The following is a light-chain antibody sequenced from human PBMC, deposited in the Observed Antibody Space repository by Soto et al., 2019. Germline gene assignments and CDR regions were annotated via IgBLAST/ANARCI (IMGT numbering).Light chain of an antibody. CDR2: DAS. CDR3: QHCNSYSEA. V-gene: IGKV1-5*01. J-gene: IGKJ1*01. Sequence: DIQMTQSPSTLSASVGDRVTITCRASQSIGTWLAWYQQRPGKAPKLLIYDASTLEGGVPSRFSGSGSGTEFTLTISSLQPDDFATYYCQHCNSYSEAFGQGTKVDIK. CDR1: QSIGTW.